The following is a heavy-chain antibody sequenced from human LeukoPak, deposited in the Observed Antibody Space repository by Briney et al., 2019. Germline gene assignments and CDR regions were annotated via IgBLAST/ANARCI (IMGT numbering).Heavy chain of an antibody. CDR3: AKDLNGDYYYYGMDV. D-gene: IGHD4-17*01. V-gene: IGHV3-9*01. Sequence: GGSLRLSCAASGFTFDDYAMHWVRQAPGKGLEWVSGISWNSGGIGYADSVKGRFTISRDNAKNSLYLQMNSLRAEDTALYYCAKDLNGDYYYYGMDVWGQGTTVTVSS. CDR1: GFTFDDYA. CDR2: ISWNSGGI. J-gene: IGHJ6*02.